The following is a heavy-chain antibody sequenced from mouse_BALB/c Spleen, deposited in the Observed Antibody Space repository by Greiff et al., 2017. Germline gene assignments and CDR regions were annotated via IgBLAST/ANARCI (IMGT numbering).Heavy chain of an antibody. CDR2: IYPGDGDT. Sequence: QVQLQQSGPELVKPGASVKISCKASGYAFSSSWMNWVKQRPGQGLEWIGRIYPGDGDTNYNGKFKGKATLTADKSSSTAYMQLSSLTSVDSAVYFCATMITTRDYFDYWGQGTTLTVSS. D-gene: IGHD2-4*01. CDR1: GYAFSSSW. J-gene: IGHJ2*01. V-gene: IGHV1-82*01. CDR3: ATMITTRDYFDY.